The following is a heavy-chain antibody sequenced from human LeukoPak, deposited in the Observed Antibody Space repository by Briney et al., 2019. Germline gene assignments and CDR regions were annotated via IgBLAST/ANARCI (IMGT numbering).Heavy chain of an antibody. J-gene: IGHJ3*02. V-gene: IGHV4-34*01. CDR1: GGSFSSYY. Sequence: PSETLSLTCAVYGGSFSSYYWTWIRQPPGKGLEWIGEINHSGTTNYNPSLKSRPTISVDTPKNQFSLKLTSVTAADTAVYYCARETSKGDDAFDIWGQGTMVTVSS. D-gene: IGHD3-16*01. CDR3: ARETSKGDDAFDI. CDR2: INHSGTT.